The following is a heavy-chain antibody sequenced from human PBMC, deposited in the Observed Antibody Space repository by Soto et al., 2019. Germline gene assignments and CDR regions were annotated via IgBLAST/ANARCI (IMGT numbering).Heavy chain of an antibody. V-gene: IGHV3-23*01. Sequence: GGSLRLSCAASGFTFSSYAMSWVRQAPGKGLEWVSAISGSGGSTYYADSVKGRFTISRDNSKNTLYLQMNSLRAEDTAVYYCATHVDTAMVGPSYYYYYGMDVWGQGTTVTVSS. CDR1: GFTFSSYA. D-gene: IGHD5-18*01. J-gene: IGHJ6*02. CDR2: ISGSGGST. CDR3: ATHVDTAMVGPSYYYYYGMDV.